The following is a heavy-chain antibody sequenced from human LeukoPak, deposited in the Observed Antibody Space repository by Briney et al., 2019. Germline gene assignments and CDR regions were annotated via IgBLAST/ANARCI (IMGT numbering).Heavy chain of an antibody. CDR2: IYYSGST. D-gene: IGHD6-19*01. V-gene: IGHV4-59*01. CDR1: GGSFSGYY. J-gene: IGHJ4*02. Sequence: SETLSLTCAVYGGSFSGYYWSWIRQPPGKGLEWIGYIYYSGSTNYNPSLKSRVTISVDTSKNQFSLKLSSLTAADTAVYYCARDGFGYSSGFDCWGQGTLVTVSS. CDR3: ARDGFGYSSGFDC.